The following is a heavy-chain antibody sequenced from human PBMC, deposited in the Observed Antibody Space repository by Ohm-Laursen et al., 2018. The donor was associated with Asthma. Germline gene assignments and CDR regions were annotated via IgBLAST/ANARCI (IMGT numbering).Heavy chain of an antibody. J-gene: IGHJ5*01. D-gene: IGHD5/OR15-5a*01. CDR3: ARAQCRVSLVAYNWFDP. CDR1: GGSISSGDYY. Sequence: TLSLTCAVSGGSISSGDYYWSWIRQPPGKGLEWIGNIYYSGSTYYNPSLKSRVTISVDTSKNQFSLKLSSVTAADTAVYYCARAQCRVSLVAYNWFDPWGQGTLVTVSS. CDR2: IYYSGST. V-gene: IGHV4-30-4*01.